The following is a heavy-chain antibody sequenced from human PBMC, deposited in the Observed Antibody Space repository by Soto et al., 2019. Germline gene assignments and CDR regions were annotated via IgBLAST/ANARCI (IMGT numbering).Heavy chain of an antibody. Sequence: ASVKVSCKASGYTFTGYYMHWVRQAPGQGLEWMGWINPNSGGTNYAQKFQGWVTMTRDTSISTAYMELSRLRSYDTAVYYCARDQGITMVRGVPSYYYGMDVWGQGTTVTVSS. CDR2: INPNSGGT. V-gene: IGHV1-2*04. D-gene: IGHD3-10*01. CDR1: GYTFTGYY. J-gene: IGHJ6*02. CDR3: ARDQGITMVRGVPSYYYGMDV.